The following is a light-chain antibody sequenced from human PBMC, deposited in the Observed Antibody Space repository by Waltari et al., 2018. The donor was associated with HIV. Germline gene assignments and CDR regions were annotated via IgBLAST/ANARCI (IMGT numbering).Light chain of an antibody. Sequence: DIQMTQSPSPLSASVVDTVVLSCRASQSITYFLNWYQLKPGKAPALLISEASSLQSGVPSRFVGSGSGTDFTLTIKNLQPGDFATYFCQQSDSFPYTFGPGTKLDI. CDR3: QQSDSFPYT. CDR1: QSITYF. J-gene: IGKJ2*01. V-gene: IGKV1-39*01. CDR2: EAS.